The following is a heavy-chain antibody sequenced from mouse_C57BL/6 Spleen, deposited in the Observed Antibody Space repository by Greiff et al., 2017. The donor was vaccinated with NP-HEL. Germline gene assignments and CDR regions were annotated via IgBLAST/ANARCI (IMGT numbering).Heavy chain of an antibody. D-gene: IGHD1-1*01. CDR3: AKKAVVDAMDY. Sequence: VQLQQSGAELAKPGASVKLSCKASGYTFTSYWMHWVKQRPGQGLEWIGYINPCSGYTKYNQKFKDKATLTADTSSSTAYMQLSSLTYEDSAVYCCAKKAVVDAMDYWGQGTSVTVSS. V-gene: IGHV1-7*01. CDR2: INPCSGYT. J-gene: IGHJ4*01. CDR1: GYTFTSYW.